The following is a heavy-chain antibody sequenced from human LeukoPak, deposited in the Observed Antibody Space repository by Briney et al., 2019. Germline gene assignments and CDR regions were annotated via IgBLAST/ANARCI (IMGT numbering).Heavy chain of an antibody. CDR3: AKDLSGRGYSGLDY. J-gene: IGHJ4*02. V-gene: IGHV3-30*02. CDR1: GFTFSSYG. D-gene: IGHD5-12*01. Sequence: EGSLRLSCAASGFTFSSYGMHWVRQAPGKGLEWVAFIRYDGSNKYYADSVKGRFTISRDNSKNTLYLQMNSLRAEDTAVYYCAKDLSGRGYSGLDYWGQGTLVTVSS. CDR2: IRYDGSNK.